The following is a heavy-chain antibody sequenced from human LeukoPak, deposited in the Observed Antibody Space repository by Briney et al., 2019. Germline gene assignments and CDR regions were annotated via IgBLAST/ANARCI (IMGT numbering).Heavy chain of an antibody. D-gene: IGHD6-19*01. V-gene: IGHV1-8*01. Sequence: ASVKVSCMSSGYTFTTYDINWVRQATGQGLEWMGCKNPNSGHTGYTQKFQGRVNMTRNTSIRTAYMELRSPRSEDTAVYYCARGRGSGHKENWIVTWGQGKLVTVSS. CDR3: ARGRGSGHKENWIVT. CDR2: KNPNSGHT. CDR1: GYTFTTYD. J-gene: IGHJ5*02.